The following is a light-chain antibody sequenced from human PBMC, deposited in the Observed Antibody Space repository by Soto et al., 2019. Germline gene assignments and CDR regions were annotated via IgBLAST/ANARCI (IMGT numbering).Light chain of an antibody. CDR2: DTS. V-gene: IGLV7-46*01. Sequence: QAVVTQEPSLTVSPGGTVTLTCGSSTGAVTSGHFPYWFQQKPGQAPRTLISDTSNKHSWTPARFSGSLLGGKAALTLSGAQPEDEAEYYCSLYYSRVRVFGGGTKLTVL. CDR1: TGAVTSGHF. CDR3: SLYYSRVRV. J-gene: IGLJ3*02.